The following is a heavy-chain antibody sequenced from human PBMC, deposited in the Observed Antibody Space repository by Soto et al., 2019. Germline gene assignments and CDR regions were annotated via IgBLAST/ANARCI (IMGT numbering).Heavy chain of an antibody. V-gene: IGHV3-23*01. CDR2: IGGSGDGT. CDR3: ARAREASLLRVPSSY. Sequence: GGSLRLSCEASGFTFSSYTMNWVRRAPGKGLEWVATIGGSGDGTYYGDSVKGRFTISRDNSKNTVYLQMNSLRAEDTAIYYCARAREASLLRVPSSYCGKGTLGTVSS. J-gene: IGHJ4*02. D-gene: IGHD2-21*02. CDR1: GFTFSSYT.